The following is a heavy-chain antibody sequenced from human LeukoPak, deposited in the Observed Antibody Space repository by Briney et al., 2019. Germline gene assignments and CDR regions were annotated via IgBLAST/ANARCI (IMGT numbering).Heavy chain of an antibody. V-gene: IGHV3-33*01. J-gene: IGHJ4*02. CDR2: IWYDGSKK. Sequence: GGSLRLSCAASGFSFSSYGMHWVRQAPGKGLEWVAVIWYDGSKKYFPGSVKGRFTISRDNSKNTLYLQMNSLRAEDTAVYYCARAFGDNVSSAPLIDYWGQGTLVTVSS. CDR3: ARAFGDNVSSAPLIDY. D-gene: IGHD2-21*02. CDR1: GFSFSSYG.